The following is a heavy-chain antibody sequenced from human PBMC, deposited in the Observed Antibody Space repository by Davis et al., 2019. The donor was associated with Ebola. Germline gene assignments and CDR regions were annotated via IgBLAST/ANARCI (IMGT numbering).Heavy chain of an antibody. D-gene: IGHD2-2*01. V-gene: IGHV5-51*01. CDR3: ARHYCSSTSCYSWYYYGMDV. Sequence: KVSCKGSGYSFTSYWIGWVRQMPGKGLEWMGIIYPGDSDTRYSPSFQGQVTISADKSISTAYLQWSSLKASDTAMYYCARHYCSSTSCYSWYYYGMDVWGQGTTVTVSS. J-gene: IGHJ6*02. CDR1: GYSFTSYW. CDR2: IYPGDSDT.